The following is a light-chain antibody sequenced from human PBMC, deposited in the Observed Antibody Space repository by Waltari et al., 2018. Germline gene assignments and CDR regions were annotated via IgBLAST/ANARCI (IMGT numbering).Light chain of an antibody. V-gene: IGKV1-39*01. J-gene: IGKJ1*01. CDR3: QQTYTTPWT. Sequence: DIQMTQSPSSLSASVGDRVTITCQASQSISTYVNWFQHKPGKAPKLLIYEASSLQTGVPTRFSGSGSGTDFTLSSSSLQPEDFVIYFCQQTYTTPWTFGQGTKVEIK. CDR2: EAS. CDR1: QSISTY.